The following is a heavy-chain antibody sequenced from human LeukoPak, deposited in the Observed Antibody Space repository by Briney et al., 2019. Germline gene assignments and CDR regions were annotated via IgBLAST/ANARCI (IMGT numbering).Heavy chain of an antibody. Sequence: GGSLRLSCAASGFTVSSNYMSWVRQAPGKGLEWVSVIYSGGSTYYADSVKSRFTISRDNSKNTLYLQMNSLRAEDTAVYYCARGKYCTNGVCSTFDYWGQGTLVTVSS. V-gene: IGHV3-66*02. CDR1: GFTVSSNY. CDR3: ARGKYCTNGVCSTFDY. D-gene: IGHD2-8*01. CDR2: IYSGGST. J-gene: IGHJ4*02.